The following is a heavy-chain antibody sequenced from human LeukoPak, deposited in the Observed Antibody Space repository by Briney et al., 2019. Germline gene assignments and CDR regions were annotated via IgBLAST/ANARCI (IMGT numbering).Heavy chain of an antibody. Sequence: PGRSLRLSCAASGFTFDDYAMHWVRQAPGKGLEWVSGISWNSGSIGYADSVKGRFTISRDNAKNSLYLQMNSLRAEDTALYYCAKDRGDSSGYYLEVRAFDMWGQGTMVTVSS. V-gene: IGHV3-9*01. J-gene: IGHJ3*02. CDR2: ISWNSGSI. CDR3: AKDRGDSSGYYLEVRAFDM. CDR1: GFTFDDYA. D-gene: IGHD3-22*01.